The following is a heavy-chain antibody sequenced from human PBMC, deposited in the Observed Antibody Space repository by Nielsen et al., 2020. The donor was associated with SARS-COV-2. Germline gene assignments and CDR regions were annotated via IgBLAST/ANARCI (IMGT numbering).Heavy chain of an antibody. CDR2: IKQDGSEK. CDR3: ARESVTGTDAFDI. D-gene: IGHD6-19*01. CDR1: GFTFSSYW. Sequence: GESLKISCAASGFTFSSYWMSWVRQAPGKGLEWVANIKQDGSEKYYVDSVKGRFTISRDNAKNSLSLQMNSLRAEDTAVYYCARESVTGTDAFDIWGQATVVTVSS. V-gene: IGHV3-7*01. J-gene: IGHJ3*02.